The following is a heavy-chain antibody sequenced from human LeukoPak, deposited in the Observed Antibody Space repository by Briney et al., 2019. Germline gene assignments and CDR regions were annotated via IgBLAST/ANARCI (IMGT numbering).Heavy chain of an antibody. D-gene: IGHD6-13*01. V-gene: IGHV4-38-2*02. Sequence: SEPLSLTSTVPGNSIANVYQGPWIRQPPGKRLEWMESIYQSGSTYDNLSLKSRLTMSVDTSKNQFSLKLSSVTAADTAVYYCARDLYSSRTNDAFVIWGQGTMVTVSS. CDR2: IYQSGST. CDR1: GNSIANVYQ. J-gene: IGHJ3*02. CDR3: ARDLYSSRTNDAFVI.